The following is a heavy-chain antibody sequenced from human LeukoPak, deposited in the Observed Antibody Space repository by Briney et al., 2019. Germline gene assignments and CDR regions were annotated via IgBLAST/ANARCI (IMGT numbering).Heavy chain of an antibody. Sequence: PSETLSLTCTVSGGPMSNSPYYWGWIRQPPGKGLEWIGSFYYSGSTYYNPSLKSRATISIDRSKNQFSLKLSSVTAADTAVYYCARGMYSSSWYVDYWGQGTLVTVSS. CDR1: GGPMSNSPYY. CDR2: FYYSGST. CDR3: ARGMYSSSWYVDY. D-gene: IGHD6-13*01. J-gene: IGHJ4*02. V-gene: IGHV4-39*07.